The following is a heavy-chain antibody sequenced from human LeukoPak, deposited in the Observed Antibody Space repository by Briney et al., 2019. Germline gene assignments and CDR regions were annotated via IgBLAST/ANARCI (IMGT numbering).Heavy chain of an antibody. CDR3: ARPLSEFIAARPDYYYGMDV. D-gene: IGHD6-6*01. CDR2: ISSSSSTI. CDR1: GFTFSSYS. Sequence: GSLRLSCAASGFTFSSYSMNWVRQAPGKGLEWVSYISSSSSTIYYADSVKGRFTISRDNAKNSLYLQMNSLRAEDTAVYYCARPLSEFIAARPDYYYGMDVWGQGTTVTVSS. V-gene: IGHV3-48*01. J-gene: IGHJ6*02.